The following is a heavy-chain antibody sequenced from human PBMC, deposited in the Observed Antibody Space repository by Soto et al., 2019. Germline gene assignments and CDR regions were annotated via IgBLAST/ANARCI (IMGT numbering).Heavy chain of an antibody. J-gene: IGHJ4*02. CDR2: ISAYNGNT. Sequence: ASVKVSCKASGYTFTSYGTSWVRQAPGQGLEWMGWISAYNGNTNYAQKLQGRVTMTTDTSTSTAYMELRSLRSDDTAVYYCARPLYDFWSGYLYYFDYWGQGTLVTVSS. D-gene: IGHD3-3*01. CDR1: GYTFTSYG. V-gene: IGHV1-18*01. CDR3: ARPLYDFWSGYLYYFDY.